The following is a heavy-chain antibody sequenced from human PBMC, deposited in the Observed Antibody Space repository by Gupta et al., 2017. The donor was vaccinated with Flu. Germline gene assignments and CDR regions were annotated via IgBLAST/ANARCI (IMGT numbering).Heavy chain of an antibody. J-gene: IGHJ4*02. D-gene: IGHD2-8*01. CDR2: INAADGNT. V-gene: IGHV1-3*01. CDR1: EYAFTKYA. CDR3: ARGAAYCSNGVCSWGYYFEF. Sequence: QVHLVQSGAEMKKPGASVKVSCKAPEYAFTKYAIYWVRQPPGQRLEWVGRINAADGNTKYSQKFQDRVTITRDTSASTAYMELSSLRSEDTAVYYCARGAAYCSNGVCSWGYYFEFWGQGTLVTVSS.